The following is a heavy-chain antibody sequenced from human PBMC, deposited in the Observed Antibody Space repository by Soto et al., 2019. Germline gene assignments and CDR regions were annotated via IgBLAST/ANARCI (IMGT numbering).Heavy chain of an antibody. D-gene: IGHD3-3*02. CDR2: IYYSGST. CDR1: GNSIHSSIVF. V-gene: IGHV4-39*01. CDR3: ASPKIAFYNWFDP. Sequence: SDILTLTCSVCGNSIHSSIVFWGWIRQPPGKGLEWIGSIYYSGSTYYNPSLKSRVTISVDTSKNQFSLKLSSVTAADTAVYYCASPKIAFYNWFDPWGQG. J-gene: IGHJ5*02.